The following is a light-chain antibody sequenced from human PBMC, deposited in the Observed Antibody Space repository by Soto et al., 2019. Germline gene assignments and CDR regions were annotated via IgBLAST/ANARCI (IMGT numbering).Light chain of an antibody. CDR2: PAS. V-gene: IGKV1-9*01. CDR3: QQRRAYPHT. J-gene: IGKJ2*01. CDR1: QTINDY. Sequence: DIQLTQSPSFLSASVGDRVTVTCRASQTINDYLAWFQKKEGKAPELLIYPASTLQGGVPARFSGHGSGIEFTLTISSLQPEEFATYYFQQRRAYPHTFGQGTKLEI.